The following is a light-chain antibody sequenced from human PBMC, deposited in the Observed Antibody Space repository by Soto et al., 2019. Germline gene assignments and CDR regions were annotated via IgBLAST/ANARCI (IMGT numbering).Light chain of an antibody. V-gene: IGKV1-5*03. CDR3: QQYNSYPLT. CDR2: KAS. Sequence: DIQMTQSPSTLSASVGDRVTITCRASQSISSWLAWYQQKPGKAPNLLIYKASSLESGVPSRFSGSGSGTEFPLTISSLQPDDFATDYCQQYNSYPLTFGGGTKVEIK. CDR1: QSISSW. J-gene: IGKJ4*01.